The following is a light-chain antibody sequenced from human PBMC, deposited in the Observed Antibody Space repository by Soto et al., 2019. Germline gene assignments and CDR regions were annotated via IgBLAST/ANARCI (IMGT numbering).Light chain of an antibody. CDR2: GAS. V-gene: IGKV3-15*01. CDR3: QQYNNWPPGLT. CDR1: QSVRSY. J-gene: IGKJ4*01. Sequence: KVMTQSPATLSVSPGERATLSCRASQSVRSYLAWYQQKPGQAPRLLIYGASSRATGIPARFSGSGSGTEFTLTISSLQSEDFAVYYCQQYNNWPPGLTFGGGTKVDNK.